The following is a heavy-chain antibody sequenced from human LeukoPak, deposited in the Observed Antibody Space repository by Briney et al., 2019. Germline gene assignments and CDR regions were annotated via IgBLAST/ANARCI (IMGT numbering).Heavy chain of an antibody. V-gene: IGHV1-69*05. CDR3: ASGNTIGGSWIQLWLDY. CDR2: IIPIFGTA. J-gene: IGHJ4*02. D-gene: IGHD5-18*01. Sequence: SVKVSCKASGGTFSSYAISWVRQAPGQGLEWMGRIIPIFGTANYAQKFQGRATITTDESTSTAYMELSSLRSEDTAVYYCASGNTIGGSWIQLWLDYWGQGTLVTVSS. CDR1: GGTFSSYA.